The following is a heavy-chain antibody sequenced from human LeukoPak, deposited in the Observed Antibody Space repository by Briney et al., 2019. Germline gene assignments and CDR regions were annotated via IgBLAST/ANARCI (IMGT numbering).Heavy chain of an antibody. V-gene: IGHV3-33*06. CDR3: AKVLISGAVAGVGY. CDR2: IWYDGSNK. CDR1: GFTFSSYG. D-gene: IGHD6-19*01. Sequence: GGSLRLSCAASGFTFSSYGMHWVRQAPGKGLEWVAVIWYDGSNKFYADSVKGRFTISRDNSKNTLYLQMNSLRAEDTAVYYCAKVLISGAVAGVGYWGQGTLVTVSS. J-gene: IGHJ4*02.